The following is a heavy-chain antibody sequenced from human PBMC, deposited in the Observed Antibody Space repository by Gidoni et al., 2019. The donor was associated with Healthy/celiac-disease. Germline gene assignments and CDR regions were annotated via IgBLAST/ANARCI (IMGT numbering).Heavy chain of an antibody. CDR1: GGSISSYY. J-gene: IGHJ3*02. CDR3: ARDRGYSSSRIDAFDI. CDR2: IYYSGST. D-gene: IGHD6-13*01. Sequence: QVQLQESGPGLVKPSETLSLTCTVSGGSISSYYWSWIRQPPGKGLEWIGYIYYSGSTNYNPSLKSRVTISVDTSKNQFSLKLSSVTAADTAVYYCARDRGYSSSRIDAFDIWGQGTMVTVSS. V-gene: IGHV4-59*01.